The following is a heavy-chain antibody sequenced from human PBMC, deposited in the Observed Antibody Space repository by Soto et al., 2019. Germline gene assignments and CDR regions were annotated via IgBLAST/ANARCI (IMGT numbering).Heavy chain of an antibody. D-gene: IGHD6-19*01. J-gene: IGHJ4*02. Sequence: GESLNISCKGSGYMFTSYWIGWVRQMPGKGLEWMGIIHGGDSNTRYSPSFDGQVTISTDKSINTAYLQWSSLKASDTAMYYCARRITSSTGWDYWGQGTLVTVSS. CDR3: ARRITSSTGWDY. V-gene: IGHV5-51*01. CDR1: GYMFTSYW. CDR2: IHGGDSNT.